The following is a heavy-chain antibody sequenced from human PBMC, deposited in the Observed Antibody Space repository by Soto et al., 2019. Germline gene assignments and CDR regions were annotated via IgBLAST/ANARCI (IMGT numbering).Heavy chain of an antibody. V-gene: IGHV3-48*03. CDR2: ISSSGNTV. CDR1: RFTFSTYG. D-gene: IGHD2-2*01. Sequence: GGSLRLSCAASRFTFSTYGMHWVRQAPGKGLEWVSYISSSGNTVYYADSVKGRFTISRDNTRNSLYLQMNSLRDEDTALYYCVRYCSTTLCNGVATRTFDYWGQGTLVTVSS. J-gene: IGHJ4*02. CDR3: VRYCSTTLCNGVATRTFDY.